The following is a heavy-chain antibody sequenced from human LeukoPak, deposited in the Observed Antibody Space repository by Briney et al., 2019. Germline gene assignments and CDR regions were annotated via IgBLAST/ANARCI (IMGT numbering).Heavy chain of an antibody. CDR1: GFTFSSYW. CDR3: AKGIAAAGTFDY. D-gene: IGHD6-13*01. CDR2: INSDGSST. V-gene: IGHV3-74*01. J-gene: IGHJ4*02. Sequence: GGSLRLSCAASGFTFSSYWMHWVRQAPGKGLVWVSRINSDGSSTSYADSVKGRFTISRDNAKNTLYLQMNSLRAEDTAVYYCAKGIAAAGTFDYWGQGTLVTVSS.